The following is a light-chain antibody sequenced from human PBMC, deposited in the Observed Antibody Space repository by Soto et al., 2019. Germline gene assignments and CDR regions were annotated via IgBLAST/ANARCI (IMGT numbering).Light chain of an antibody. CDR3: QQRSNWPPEIT. V-gene: IGKV3D-20*02. CDR1: QSVSSSY. Sequence: EIVFTQSPCTLSLSPGERATLSCRASQSVSSSYLAWYQQKPGQAPRLLIYGASSRATGIPDRFSGSGSGTGFTLTISSLEPEDFAVYYCQQRSNWPPEITFGQGTRLEIK. J-gene: IGKJ5*01. CDR2: GAS.